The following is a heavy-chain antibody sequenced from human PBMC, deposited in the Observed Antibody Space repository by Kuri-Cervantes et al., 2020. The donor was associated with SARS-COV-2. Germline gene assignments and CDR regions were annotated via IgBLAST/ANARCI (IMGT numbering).Heavy chain of an antibody. CDR2: IYSGGTI. J-gene: IGHJ4*02. CDR1: GFTFSSYA. D-gene: IGHD6-19*01. CDR3: ARGASYSSGWDFDY. V-gene: IGHV3-23*03. Sequence: GESLKISCAASGFTFSSYAMSWVRQAPGKGLEWLSVIYSGGTIYYADSVKGRFTISRDNSKNTLYLQMNRLRAEDTAVYYCARGASYSSGWDFDYWGQGNLVTVSS.